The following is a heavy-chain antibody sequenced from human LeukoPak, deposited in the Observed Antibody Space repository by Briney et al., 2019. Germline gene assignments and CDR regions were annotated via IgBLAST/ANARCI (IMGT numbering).Heavy chain of an antibody. CDR1: GFTFNIHD. Sequence: PGGSLRLSCTASGFTFNIHDMSWVRQAPGKGLEWVSAISNSGTGTTYADSVKGRLTISRDNSKNTLYLQMNTLRAEDTALYFCAKSRGSWYFDLWGRGALVTVSS. CDR2: ISNSGTGT. CDR3: AKSRGSWYFDL. V-gene: IGHV3-23*01. J-gene: IGHJ2*01.